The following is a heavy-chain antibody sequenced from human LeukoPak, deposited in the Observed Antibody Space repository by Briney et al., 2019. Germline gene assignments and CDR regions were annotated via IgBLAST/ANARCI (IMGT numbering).Heavy chain of an antibody. CDR3: ARPYHFWSGYQYYFDY. J-gene: IGHJ4*02. V-gene: IGHV3-7*01. CDR1: GFTFSNYW. Sequence: GGSLRLSCAASGFTFSNYWMSWVRQAPGKGLEWVANIKQDGSEKYYVDSVKGRFTISRDNAKNSLYLQMNSLRAEDTAVYYCARPYHFWSGYQYYFDYWGQGTLVTVSS. D-gene: IGHD3-3*01. CDR2: IKQDGSEK.